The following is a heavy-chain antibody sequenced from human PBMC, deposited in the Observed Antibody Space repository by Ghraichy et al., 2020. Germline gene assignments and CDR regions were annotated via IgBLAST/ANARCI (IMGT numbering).Heavy chain of an antibody. Sequence: SVKVSCKASGGTFSSYVISWVRQAPGQGLEWMGGIIPIFGTTNYAQKFQGRVTITADESTSTTYMELSSLRSEDTAVYYCARDFSPVVTPNYYGMDVWGQGTTVTVSS. CDR2: IIPIFGTT. D-gene: IGHD4-23*01. CDR3: ARDFSPVVTPNYYGMDV. V-gene: IGHV1-69*13. CDR1: GGTFSSYV. J-gene: IGHJ6*02.